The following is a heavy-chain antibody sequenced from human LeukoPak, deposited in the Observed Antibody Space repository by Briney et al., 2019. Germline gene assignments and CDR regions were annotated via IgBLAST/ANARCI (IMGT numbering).Heavy chain of an antibody. CDR2: IYYSGST. Sequence: PSETLSLTCAVSGGSISSNSYYWGWIRQPPGKGLEWIGSIYYSGSTYYNPSLKSRVTISVDTSKNQFSLKLSSVTAADTAVYYCARDLVHHRLLATVYNWFDPWGQGTLVTVSS. D-gene: IGHD3-3*02. J-gene: IGHJ5*02. V-gene: IGHV4-39*07. CDR1: GGSISSNSYY. CDR3: ARDLVHHRLLATVYNWFDP.